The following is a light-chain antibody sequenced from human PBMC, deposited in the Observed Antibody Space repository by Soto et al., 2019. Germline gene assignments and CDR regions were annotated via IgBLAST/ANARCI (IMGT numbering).Light chain of an antibody. CDR3: GPWDSSMSDYV. CDR2: DNN. J-gene: IGLJ1*01. CDR1: SSNIGNNY. Sequence: QSVLTQPPSVSAAPGQKVTISCSARSSNIGNNYVSWYQQLPGTAPKLLIYDNNKRPSGIPDRFSGSKSGTSATLGITGLQTGDEADYYCGPWDSSMSDYVFGTGTKVTVL. V-gene: IGLV1-51*01.